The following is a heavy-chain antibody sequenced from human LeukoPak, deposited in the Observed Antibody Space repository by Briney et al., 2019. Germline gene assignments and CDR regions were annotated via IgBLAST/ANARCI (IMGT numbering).Heavy chain of an antibody. CDR2: IRSKAYGGTT. V-gene: IGHV3-49*04. Sequence: GGSLRLSCTASGFTFGDYAMSWVRQAPGKGLEWVGFIRSKAYGGTTEYAASVEGRFTTSRDDSKSIAYLQMNSLKTEDTAVYYCTSQYCSSTSCYDYWGQGTLVTVSS. CDR3: TSQYCSSTSCYDY. D-gene: IGHD2-2*01. J-gene: IGHJ4*02. CDR1: GFTFGDYA.